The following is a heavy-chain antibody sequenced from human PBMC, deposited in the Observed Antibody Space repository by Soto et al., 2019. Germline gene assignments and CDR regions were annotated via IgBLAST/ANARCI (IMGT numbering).Heavy chain of an antibody. D-gene: IGHD2-15*01. CDR1: GYTFTSYA. CDR2: INAGNGNT. CDR3: ARDSVVVVAAAFDY. V-gene: IGHV1-3*01. J-gene: IGHJ4*02. Sequence: GASVKVSCKASGYTFTSYAIHWVRQAPGQRLEWMGWINAGNGNTKYSQKFQGRVTITRDTSASTAYMELSSLRSEDTAVYYWARDSVVVVAAAFDYWGKGTPVTVSS.